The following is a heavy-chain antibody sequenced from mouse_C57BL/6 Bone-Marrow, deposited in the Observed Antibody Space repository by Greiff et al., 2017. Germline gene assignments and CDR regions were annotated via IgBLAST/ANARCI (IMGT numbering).Heavy chain of an antibody. CDR2: ISYDGSN. Sequence: EVKLQESGPGLVKPSQSLSLTCSVTGYSITSGYYWNWIRQFPGNKLEWMGYISYDGSNNYNPSLKNRISITRDTSKNQFFLKLNSVTTEDTATYYCVRGPFGYWGQGTSVTVSS. J-gene: IGHJ4*01. CDR3: VRGPFGY. V-gene: IGHV3-6*01. CDR1: GYSITSGYY.